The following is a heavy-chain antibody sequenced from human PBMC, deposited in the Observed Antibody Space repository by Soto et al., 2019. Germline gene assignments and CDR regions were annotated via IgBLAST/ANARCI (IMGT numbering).Heavy chain of an antibody. Sequence: TCTVSGGSISSGGYYWSWIRQHPGKGLEWIGYIYYSGSTNYNPSLKSRVTISVDTSKNQFSLKLSSVTAADTAVYYCARRYGDAFDFWGQGTLVTVSS. D-gene: IGHD4-17*01. CDR3: ARRYGDAFDF. CDR2: IYYSGST. J-gene: IGHJ4*02. V-gene: IGHV4-31*03. CDR1: GGSISSGGYY.